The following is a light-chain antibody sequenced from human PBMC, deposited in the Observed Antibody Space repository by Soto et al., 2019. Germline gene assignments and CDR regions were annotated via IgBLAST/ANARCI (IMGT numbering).Light chain of an antibody. CDR1: DSIDRY. CDR3: QRTYNAPFT. Sequence: DIQMTQSPSSLSAFVGDTVTINCRATDSIDRYLNWYQQKPGQAPRVLITAASTLESGVPSRFSGSGSGTDFTLTNNHLPPEDFATYYCQRTYNAPFTFGPGTKVSIK. V-gene: IGKV1-39*01. J-gene: IGKJ3*01. CDR2: AAS.